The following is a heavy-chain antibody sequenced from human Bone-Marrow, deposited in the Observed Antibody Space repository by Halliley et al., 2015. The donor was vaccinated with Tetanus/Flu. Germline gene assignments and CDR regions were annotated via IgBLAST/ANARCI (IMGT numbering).Heavy chain of an antibody. CDR3: ARDSRAKVGATRGGEGY. V-gene: IGHV3-7*04. Sequence: IKLDGREKSYVDSVKGRFSISRDNAKNSLYLQMNSLGAEETAVYYCARDSRAKVGATRGGEGYWRQGTLVTVSS. D-gene: IGHD1-26*01. CDR2: IKLDGREK. J-gene: IGHJ4*02.